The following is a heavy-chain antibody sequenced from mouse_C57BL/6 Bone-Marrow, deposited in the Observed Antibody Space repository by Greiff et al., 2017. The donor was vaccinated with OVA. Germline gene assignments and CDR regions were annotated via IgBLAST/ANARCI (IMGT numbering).Heavy chain of an antibody. V-gene: IGHV5-12*01. D-gene: IGHD2-3*01. CDR1: GFTFSDYY. CDR3: ARHKDGYPWYFDV. CDR2: ISNGGGST. Sequence: DVQLVESGGGLVQPGGSLKLSCAASGFTFSDYYMYWVRQTPEKRLEWVAYISNGGGSTYYPDTVKGRFTISRDNAKNTLYLQMSRLKSEDTAMYYCARHKDGYPWYFDVWGTGTTVTVSS. J-gene: IGHJ1*03.